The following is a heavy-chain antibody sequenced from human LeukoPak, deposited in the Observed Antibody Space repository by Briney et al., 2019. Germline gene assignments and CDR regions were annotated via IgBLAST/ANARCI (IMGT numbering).Heavy chain of an antibody. J-gene: IGHJ4*02. D-gene: IGHD5-18*01. CDR1: GGSFSSYA. CDR2: IIPIFGTA. Sequence: VASVKVSCKASGGSFSSYAISWVREAPGQGLEWMERIIPIFGTANYAQKFLGRVTITTDASTSTAYMELSSLRSEDTAVYYCARTRGYSYGQDYWGQGTLVTVSS. CDR3: ARTRGYSYGQDY. V-gene: IGHV1-69*05.